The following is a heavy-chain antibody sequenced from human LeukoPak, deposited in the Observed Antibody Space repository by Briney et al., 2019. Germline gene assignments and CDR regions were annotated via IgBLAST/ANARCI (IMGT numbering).Heavy chain of an antibody. CDR1: GGSISSSSHY. J-gene: IGHJ4*02. Sequence: KPSETLSLTCTVSGGSISSSSHYWGWIRQPPGKGLEWIGSIYYSGSTYYNPSLKSRVTISVDTSKNQFSLKLSSVTAADTAVYYCAGDRSEFDGVPDYFDYWGQGTLVTVSS. V-gene: IGHV4-39*07. CDR2: IYYSGST. D-gene: IGHD1-14*01. CDR3: AGDRSEFDGVPDYFDY.